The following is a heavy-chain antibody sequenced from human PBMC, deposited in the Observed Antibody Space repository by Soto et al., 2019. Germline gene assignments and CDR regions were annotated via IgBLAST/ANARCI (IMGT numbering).Heavy chain of an antibody. D-gene: IGHD3-9*01. V-gene: IGHV5-51*01. CDR3: ARPRLRYFDRGAFDI. J-gene: IGHJ3*02. CDR2: IYPGDSDT. Sequence: LEWMGIIYPGDSDTRYSPSFQGQVTISADKSISTAYLQWSSLKASDTAMYYCARPRLRYFDRGAFDIWGQGTMVTVSS.